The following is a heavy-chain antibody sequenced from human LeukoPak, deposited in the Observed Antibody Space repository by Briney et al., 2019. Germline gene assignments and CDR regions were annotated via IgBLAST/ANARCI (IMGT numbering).Heavy chain of an antibody. CDR3: ARNSIGYCSGGSCYGGGDY. D-gene: IGHD2-15*01. CDR2: IKSDGYST. Sequence: GGSLRLSCAASGFTFSPYWMHWVRQAPGKGLAWVSNIKSDGYSTTYADSVKGRFTISRDNSKNTLYLQMNSLRAEDTAVYYCARNSIGYCSGGSCYGGGDYWGQGTLVTVSS. CDR1: GFTFSPYW. J-gene: IGHJ4*02. V-gene: IGHV3-74*01.